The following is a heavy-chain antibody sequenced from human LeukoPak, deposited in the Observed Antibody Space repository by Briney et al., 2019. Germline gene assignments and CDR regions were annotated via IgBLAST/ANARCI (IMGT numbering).Heavy chain of an antibody. CDR1: GFTFSSYA. D-gene: IGHD3-3*01. CDR3: ARENFWSGYSNFDY. Sequence: GGSLRLFCAASGFTFSSYAMHWVRQAPGKGLEWVAVISYDGSNKYYADSVKGRFTISRDNSKNTLYLQMNSLRAEDTAVYYCARENFWSGYSNFDYWGQGTLVTVSS. V-gene: IGHV3-30*01. J-gene: IGHJ4*02. CDR2: ISYDGSNK.